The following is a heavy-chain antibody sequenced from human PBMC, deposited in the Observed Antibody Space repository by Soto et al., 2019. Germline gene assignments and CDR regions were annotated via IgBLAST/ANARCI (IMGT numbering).Heavy chain of an antibody. CDR2: ISGSGGST. J-gene: IGHJ4*02. D-gene: IGHD6-19*01. CDR3: AKGPSSGWYYFDY. Sequence: PGGSLRLSCAASGFTFSSYAMTWVRQAPGKGLEWVSAISGSGGSTYYADSVKGRFTISRDNSYNTLYLQMNSLRAEDTAVYYCAKGPSSGWYYFDYWGQGTLVTVSS. CDR1: GFTFSSYA. V-gene: IGHV3-23*01.